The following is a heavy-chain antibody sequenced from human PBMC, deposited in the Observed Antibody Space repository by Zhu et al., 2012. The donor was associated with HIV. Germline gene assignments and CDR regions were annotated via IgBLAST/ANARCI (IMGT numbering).Heavy chain of an antibody. V-gene: IGHV4-38-2*02. CDR2: MFHGGST. J-gene: IGHJ4*02. Sequence: QVQLQESGPGLVKPSETLSLTCTVSGYSISSGHYWGWIRQPPGKGLEWIGNMFHGGSTYYNPFLKSRVIISGDTSKNQFSLKLSSVSAADTAVYYCARAVSKSGWFGNFDYWGQGTPVTVSS. CDR1: GYSISSGHY. CDR3: ARAVSKSGWFGNFDY. D-gene: IGHD6-19*01.